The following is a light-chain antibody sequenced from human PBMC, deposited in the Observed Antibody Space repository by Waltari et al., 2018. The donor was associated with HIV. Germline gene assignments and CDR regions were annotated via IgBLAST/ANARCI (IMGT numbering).Light chain of an antibody. CDR1: SSDVGGYNY. Sequence: QSALTQPASVSGSPGQSITISCTGTSSDVGGYNYVSLYQQHPGKAPKLMIYVVSNRPCGVSHRFSCFTSCNPASLNISSLHADEESDYYFCSYTCISTVVFGGGTKLTVL. V-gene: IGLV2-14*01. J-gene: IGLJ2*01. CDR2: VVS. CDR3: CSYTCISTVV.